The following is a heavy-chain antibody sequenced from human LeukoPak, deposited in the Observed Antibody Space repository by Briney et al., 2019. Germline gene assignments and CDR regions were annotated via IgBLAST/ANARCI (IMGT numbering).Heavy chain of an antibody. J-gene: IGHJ4*02. CDR1: GFTFSSYA. CDR2: VWYDGSKK. CDR3: ARDPRYSSTWYYFDY. V-gene: IGHV3-33*01. D-gene: IGHD6-13*01. Sequence: GRSLRLSCAASGFTFSSYALHWVRQAPGKGLEWVAVVWYDGSKKYYADSVKGRFTISRDNSKNTLYLRMSSLRAEDTAVYYCARDPRYSSTWYYFDYWGQGTLVTVSS.